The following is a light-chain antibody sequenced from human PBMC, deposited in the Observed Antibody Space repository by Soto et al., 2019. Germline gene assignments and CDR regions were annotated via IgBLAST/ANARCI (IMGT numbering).Light chain of an antibody. J-gene: IGLJ1*01. CDR1: NSDVGDDDY. V-gene: IGLV2-14*01. CDR3: SSHTSTSARV. CDR2: EVT. Sequence: QSALTQPASVSGAPGQSITISCSGTNSDVGDDDYVSWYQQHPGQAPKLMIYEVTNRPSGVSNRFSGSKSGNTASLTISGLQPEDEDDYYCSSHTSTSARVFGTGTKVTVL.